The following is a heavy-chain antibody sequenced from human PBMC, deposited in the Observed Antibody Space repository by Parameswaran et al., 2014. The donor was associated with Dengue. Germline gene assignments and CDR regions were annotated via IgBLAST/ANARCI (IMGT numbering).Heavy chain of an antibody. J-gene: IGHJ6*02. D-gene: IGHD3-3*01. V-gene: IGHV3-11*01. Sequence: RWIRQPPGKGLEWVSYISSSGSTIYYADSVKGRFTISRDNAKNSLYLQMNSLRAEDTAVYYCARDFLYDFWSGYYLYYYYYYGMDVWGQGTTVTVSS. CDR3: ARDFLYDFWSGYYLYYYYYYGMDV. CDR2: ISSSGSTI.